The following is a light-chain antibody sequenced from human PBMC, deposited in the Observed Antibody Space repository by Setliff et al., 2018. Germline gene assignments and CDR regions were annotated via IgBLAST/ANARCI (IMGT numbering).Light chain of an antibody. J-gene: IGKJ2*01. CDR2: DAS. V-gene: IGKV3-15*01. Sequence: EMGMTQSPATLSVSPGERVTLSCRAGRYVSTNLAWYQQKPGQPPRLLIHDASTRASGIPDRFSGSGSGTEFTLTISSLQSEDFAVYYCQEHTNWPPNTVGQGTKVDIK. CDR1: RYVSTN. CDR3: QEHTNWPPNT.